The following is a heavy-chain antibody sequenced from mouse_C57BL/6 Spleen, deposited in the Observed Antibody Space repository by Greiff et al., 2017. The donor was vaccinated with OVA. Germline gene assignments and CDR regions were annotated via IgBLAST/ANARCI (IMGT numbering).Heavy chain of an antibody. J-gene: IGHJ4*01. V-gene: IGHV1-69*01. CDR3: ARHYGNPYAMDY. CDR2: IDPSDSYT. D-gene: IGHD2-1*01. CDR1: GYTFTSYW. Sequence: QVQLKQPGAELVMPGASVKLSCKASGYTFTSYWMHWVKQRPGPGLEWIGEIDPSDSYTNYNQKFKGKSTLTVDKSSSTAYMQLSSLTSEDSAVYYCARHYGNPYAMDYWGQGTSVTVSS.